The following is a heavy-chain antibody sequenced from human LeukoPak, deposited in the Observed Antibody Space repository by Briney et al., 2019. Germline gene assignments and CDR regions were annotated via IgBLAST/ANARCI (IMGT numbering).Heavy chain of an antibody. D-gene: IGHD3-9*01. CDR3: ARDPAYYDILTGYYNYGMDV. J-gene: IGHJ6*04. V-gene: IGHV3-48*03. CDR2: ISSSGSTI. CDR1: GFTFSSYA. Sequence: GGSLRLSCAASGFTFSSYAMNWVRQAPGKGLEWDSYISSSGSTIYYADSVKGRFTISRDNAKNSLYLQMNSLRAEDTAVYYCARDPAYYDILTGYYNYGMDVWGKGTTVTVSS.